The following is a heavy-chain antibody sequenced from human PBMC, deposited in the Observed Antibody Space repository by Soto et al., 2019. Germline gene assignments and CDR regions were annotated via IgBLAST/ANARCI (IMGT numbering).Heavy chain of an antibody. CDR3: ARDKITGLFDY. J-gene: IGHJ4*02. CDR2: INHSGST. Sequence: PSETLSLTCAVYGGSFSGYYWTWVRQPPGTGLEWIGEINHSGSTNYNPSLKSRVTISVDTSKNQFSLKLTSVTAADTAVYYCARDKITGLFDYWGQGSLVTVSS. V-gene: IGHV4-34*01. D-gene: IGHD2-8*02. CDR1: GGSFSGYY.